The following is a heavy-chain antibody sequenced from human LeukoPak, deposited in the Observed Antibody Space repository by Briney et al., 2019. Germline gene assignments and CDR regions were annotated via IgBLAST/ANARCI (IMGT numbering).Heavy chain of an antibody. Sequence: SETLSLTCTVSGGSISSSSYYWSWIRQPPGKGLEWIGYIYYSGSTNYNPSLKSRVTISVDTSKNQFSLKLSSATAADTAVYYCARHSPYGMDVWGQGTTVTVSS. D-gene: IGHD2-15*01. J-gene: IGHJ6*02. CDR2: IYYSGST. CDR3: ARHSPYGMDV. V-gene: IGHV4-61*05. CDR1: GGSISSSSYY.